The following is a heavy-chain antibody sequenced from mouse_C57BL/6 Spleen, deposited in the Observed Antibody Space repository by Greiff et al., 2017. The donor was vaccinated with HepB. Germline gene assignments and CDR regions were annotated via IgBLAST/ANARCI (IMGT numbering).Heavy chain of an antibody. J-gene: IGHJ2*01. CDR2: ISSGGDYI. D-gene: IGHD2-4*01. Sequence: DVMLVESGEGLVKPGGSLKLSCAASGFTFSSYAMSWVRQTPEKRLEWVAYISSGGDYIYYADTVKGRFTISRDNARNTLYLQMSSLKSEDTAMYYCTRVPYDYEYYFDYWGQGTTLTVSS. V-gene: IGHV5-9-1*02. CDR1: GFTFSSYA. CDR3: TRVPYDYEYYFDY.